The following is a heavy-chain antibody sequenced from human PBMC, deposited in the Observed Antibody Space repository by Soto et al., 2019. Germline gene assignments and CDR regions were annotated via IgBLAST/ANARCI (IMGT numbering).Heavy chain of an antibody. CDR2: IRIKAYGFTT. D-gene: IGHD1-26*01. J-gene: IGHJ4*02. CDR3: TRDVSGSYSGRFDY. Sequence: GGSLRRSCTASGFTFGYYAMSWFRQAPGKGLEWVGFIRIKAYGFTTEYAASVKGRFTISRDDSKSIAYLQMNSLKTEDTAVYYCTRDVSGSYSGRFDYWGQGTLVTVSS. V-gene: IGHV3-49*03. CDR1: GFTFGYYA.